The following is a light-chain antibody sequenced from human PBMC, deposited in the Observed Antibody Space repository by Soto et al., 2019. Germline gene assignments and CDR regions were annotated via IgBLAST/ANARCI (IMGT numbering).Light chain of an antibody. V-gene: IGLV2-14*01. J-gene: IGLJ1*01. CDR3: FSFTTTSTHV. CDR2: VVS. CDR1: SSDVGGYNY. Sequence: QSALAQPASVSGSPGQSIAISCTGTSSDVGGYNYVSWHQQHPVKGPKCLFSVVSNRPSGVSNRFSGSKSGNTAYLTISGLQVEDEAEYFCFSFTTTSTHVFGTGTKVTVL.